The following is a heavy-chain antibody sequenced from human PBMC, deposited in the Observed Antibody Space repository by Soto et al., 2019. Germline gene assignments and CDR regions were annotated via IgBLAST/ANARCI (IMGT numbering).Heavy chain of an antibody. J-gene: IGHJ6*02. V-gene: IGHV1-18*01. CDR1: GYTFTSYG. CDR2: ISAYNGNT. Sequence: QVQLVQSGAEVKKPGASVKVSCKASGYTFTSYGISWVRQAPGQGLEWMGWISAYNGNTNYAQKLQGRLTXTXYTSTSTAYMELRSLRSDDTAVYYCARDRGAYGMDVWGQGTTVTVSS. CDR3: ARDRGAYGMDV.